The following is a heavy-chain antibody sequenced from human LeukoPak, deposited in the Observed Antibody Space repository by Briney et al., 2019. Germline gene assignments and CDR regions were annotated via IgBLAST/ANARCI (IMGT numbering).Heavy chain of an antibody. D-gene: IGHD3-9*01. Sequence: PGGSLRLSCAASGFTFKTYAMSWVRQAPGKGLEWVSVISASGGTTYYADSVKGRFTISRDNSKNTLYLQLNSLRADDTAVFYCAQATAGRYEHWGQGTLVTVSS. CDR3: AQATAGRYEH. CDR2: ISASGGTT. CDR1: GFTFKTYA. J-gene: IGHJ1*01. V-gene: IGHV3-23*01.